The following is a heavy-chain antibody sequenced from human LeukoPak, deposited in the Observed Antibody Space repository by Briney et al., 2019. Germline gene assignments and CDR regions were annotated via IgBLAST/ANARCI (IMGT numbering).Heavy chain of an antibody. D-gene: IGHD6-19*01. J-gene: IGHJ4*02. CDR2: IGTADDT. CDR3: ARVGDTSGWYPYDY. CDR1: RFSFSSYD. V-gene: IGHV3-13*01. Sequence: VGALRLSCTPSRFSFSSYDMHWVRQAPGTGLEWVSAIGTADDTYYSGTVKVRFTISRENDKNSLYLQMNSLRAADTAVYYCARVGDTSGWYPYDYWGQGTLVTVSS.